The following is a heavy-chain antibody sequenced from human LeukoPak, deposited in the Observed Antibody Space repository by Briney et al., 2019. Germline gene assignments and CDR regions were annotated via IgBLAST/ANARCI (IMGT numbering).Heavy chain of an antibody. J-gene: IGHJ4*02. D-gene: IGHD4-17*01. CDR3: ARVRPDYGDYTYDY. CDR1: GGSISSYY. V-gene: IGHV4-59*01. Sequence: SETLSLTCTVSGGSISSYYWSWLRQPPGKGLEWIGYIYYSGSTNYNPSLKSRVTISVDTSKNQFSLKLSSVTAADTAVYYCARVRPDYGDYTYDYWGQGTLVTVSS. CDR2: IYYSGST.